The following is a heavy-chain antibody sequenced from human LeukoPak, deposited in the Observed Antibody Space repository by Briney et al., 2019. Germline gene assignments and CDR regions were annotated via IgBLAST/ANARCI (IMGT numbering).Heavy chain of an antibody. CDR2: IYYSGST. CDR1: GGSISSGGYY. J-gene: IGHJ6*03. V-gene: IGHV4-31*03. CDR3: ARELKGQLRSYYYYHMDV. D-gene: IGHD2-2*01. Sequence: PSQTLSLTCTVSGGSISSGGYYWSWIRQHPGKGLEWIGYIYYSGSTYYNPSLKSRVTISVDTSKNQFSLRLSSVTAADTAVYYCARELKGQLRSYYYYHMDVWGKGTTVTVSS.